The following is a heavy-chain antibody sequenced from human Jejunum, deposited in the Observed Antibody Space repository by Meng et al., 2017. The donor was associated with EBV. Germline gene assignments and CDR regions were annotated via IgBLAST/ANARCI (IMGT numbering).Heavy chain of an antibody. D-gene: IGHD2-15*01. CDR2: IYHDGSS. V-gene: IGHV4-4*02. J-gene: IGHJ4*02. Sequence: QVQLQESGPGLVNPSGPLSLTSAVPGGSIPSSDWWTWVRQPPGEGLEWIGEIYHDGSSNYSPSLKSRVTILLDKSENHFSLKLNSVTAADTAVYYCARVRCSGGSCFYFDDWGQGALVTVSS. CDR3: ARVRCSGGSCFYFDD. CDR1: GGSIPSSDW.